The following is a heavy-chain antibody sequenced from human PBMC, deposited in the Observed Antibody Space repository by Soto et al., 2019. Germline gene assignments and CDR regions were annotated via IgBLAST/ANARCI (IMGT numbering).Heavy chain of an antibody. V-gene: IGHV1-69*01. CDR2: IIPVFGTT. CDR1: GGTFNSFG. J-gene: IGHJ4*02. CDR3: AIEVWGRGGYYLDS. D-gene: IGHD7-27*01. Sequence: QVHVVQSGAEVKKPGSSVKVTCKAFGGTFNSFGINWVRQAPGQGLEWMGGIIPVFGTTKYAQKFRDRVTLVADGSTSPSYMELSSLASDDTAVYYCAIEVWGRGGYYLDSWGQGTLVTVSS.